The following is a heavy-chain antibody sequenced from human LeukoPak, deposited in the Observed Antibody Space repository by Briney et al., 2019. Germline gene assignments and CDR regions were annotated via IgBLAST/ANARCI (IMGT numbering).Heavy chain of an antibody. CDR3: ARDIGSRWYAVWFDP. CDR2: INHSGST. CDR1: GGSFSGYY. J-gene: IGHJ5*02. D-gene: IGHD6-13*01. V-gene: IGHV4-34*01. Sequence: PSETLSLTCAVYGGSFSGYYWSWIRQPPGKGLEWIGEINHSGSTNYNPSLKSRVTISVDTSKNQFSLKLSSVTAADTAVYYCARDIGSRWYAVWFDPWGQGTLVTVSS.